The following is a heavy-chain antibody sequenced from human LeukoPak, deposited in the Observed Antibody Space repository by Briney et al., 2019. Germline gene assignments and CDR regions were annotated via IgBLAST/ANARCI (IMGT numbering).Heavy chain of an antibody. CDR2: ISSSSSTI. Sequence: GGSLRLSCAASGFTFSSYSMNWVCQAPGKGLEWVSYISSSSSTIYYADSVKGRFTISRDNAKNSLYLQMNSLRAEDTAVYYCARVEAAADYYYYYYMDVWGKGTTVTVSS. V-gene: IGHV3-48*04. CDR3: ARVEAAADYYYYYYMDV. D-gene: IGHD6-13*01. J-gene: IGHJ6*03. CDR1: GFTFSSYS.